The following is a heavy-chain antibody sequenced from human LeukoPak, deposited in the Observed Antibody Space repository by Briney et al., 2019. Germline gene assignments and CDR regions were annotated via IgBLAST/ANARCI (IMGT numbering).Heavy chain of an antibody. D-gene: IGHD3-10*01. V-gene: IGHV5-51*01. J-gene: IGHJ4*02. CDR2: VYPGDSDV. Sequence: PGESLKISCQGSGYRFTRYWIGWVRQMPGKGLEWMGAVYPGDSDVRYGPSFQGQVTISVDTSINTAYLQWSSLKASDTAIYYCARRGVTSSPLDYWGQGTLVTVSS. CDR1: GYRFTRYW. CDR3: ARRGVTSSPLDY.